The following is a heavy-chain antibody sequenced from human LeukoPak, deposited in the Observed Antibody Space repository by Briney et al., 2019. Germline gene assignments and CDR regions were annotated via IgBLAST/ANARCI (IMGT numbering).Heavy chain of an antibody. J-gene: IGHJ4*02. D-gene: IGHD4/OR15-4a*01. CDR1: GFTFSTYW. CDR2: IKQDGSEK. Sequence: GGSLRLSCAASGFTFSTYWMSWVRQAPGKGLEWVANIKQDGSEKYYVDSVKGRFTISRDKAKNSLYLQMNSLRTEDTAVYYCARDRHDYTHYFDYWGQGTLVTVSS. V-gene: IGHV3-7*01. CDR3: ARDRHDYTHYFDY.